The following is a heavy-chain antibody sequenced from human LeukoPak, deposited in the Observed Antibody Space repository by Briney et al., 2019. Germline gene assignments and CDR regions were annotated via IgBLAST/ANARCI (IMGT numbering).Heavy chain of an antibody. Sequence: GGSLRLSCAASGFTFSSYSMNWVRQAPGKGLEWVSYISSSSSTIYYADSVKGRFTISRDNAKNSLYLQMNSLRAEDTAVYYCAREMYSSSFYFDYWGQGTLVTVSS. J-gene: IGHJ4*02. D-gene: IGHD6-6*01. V-gene: IGHV3-48*01. CDR3: AREMYSSSFYFDY. CDR2: ISSSSSTI. CDR1: GFTFSSYS.